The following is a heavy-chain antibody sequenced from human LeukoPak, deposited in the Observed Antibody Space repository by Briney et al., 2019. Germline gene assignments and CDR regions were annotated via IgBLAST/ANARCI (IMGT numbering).Heavy chain of an antibody. Sequence: PSETLSLTCTVSGGSISTSNYYWGWIRQPPGKGLEWIGDIFYSGSTYYNPSLKSRVTISVDTSKNQFSLKLSSVTAADTAVYYCARHVGGWFGEFTFDYWGQGTLVTVSS. J-gene: IGHJ4*02. V-gene: IGHV4-39*01. D-gene: IGHD3-10*01. CDR1: GGSISTSNYY. CDR3: ARHVGGWFGEFTFDY. CDR2: IFYSGST.